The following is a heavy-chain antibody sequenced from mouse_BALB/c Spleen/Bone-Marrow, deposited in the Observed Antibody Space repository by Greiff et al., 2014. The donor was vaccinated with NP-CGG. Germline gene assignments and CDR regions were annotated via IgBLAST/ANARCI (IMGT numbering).Heavy chain of an antibody. CDR2: ILPGSGST. V-gene: IGHV1-9*01. CDR1: GYTFSSYW. CDR3: ARTYYAYAWFVY. Sequence: VQLQQSGAELMKPGASVKISCKATGYTFSSYWIEWVKQRPGHGLEWIGEILPGSGSTNYNEKFKGKATFTADTSSNTAYMQPGSLTSEDSAVYYCARTYYAYAWFVYWGQGTLVTVSA. D-gene: IGHD2-9*01. J-gene: IGHJ3*01.